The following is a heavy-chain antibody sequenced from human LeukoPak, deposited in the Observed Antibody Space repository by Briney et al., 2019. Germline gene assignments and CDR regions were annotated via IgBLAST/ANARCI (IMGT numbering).Heavy chain of an antibody. CDR3: ARHPTALVSYGFDP. CDR1: GGSISSYY. J-gene: IGHJ5*02. D-gene: IGHD5-18*01. CDR2: IYTSGST. V-gene: IGHV4-4*07. Sequence: SETLSLTCTVSGGSISSYYWSWIRQPAGKGLEWIGRIYTSGSTNYSPSLKSRVTMSVDTSKNQFSLKLSSVTAADTALYYCARHPTALVSYGFDPWGQGTLVTVSS.